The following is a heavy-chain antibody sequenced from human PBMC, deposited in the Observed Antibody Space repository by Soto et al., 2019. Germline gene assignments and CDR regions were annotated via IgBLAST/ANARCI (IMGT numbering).Heavy chain of an antibody. V-gene: IGHV3-23*01. CDR3: AHDPGYSNYYGIDV. D-gene: IGHD4-4*01. Sequence: EVQLLESGGGLVQPGGSLRLSCAASGLTFSLYAMTWVRKAPGKGLEWVSAISGSGSSTYYADSVKGRFTTSRDNSKKTLFLQMDSLRAEDTAVYYCAHDPGYSNYYGIDVWGQGNTVTVSS. CDR2: ISGSGSST. CDR1: GLTFSLYA. J-gene: IGHJ6*02.